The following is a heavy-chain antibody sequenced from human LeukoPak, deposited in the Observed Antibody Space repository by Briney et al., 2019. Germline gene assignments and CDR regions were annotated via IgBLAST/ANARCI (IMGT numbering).Heavy chain of an antibody. J-gene: IGHJ6*03. Sequence: PGGSLRLSCAASGFTFSDYYMSWIRQAPGKGLEWVSYISSSGSTIYYADSVKGRFTISRDNAKNSLYLQMNSLRAEDTAVYYCARSIAAAVVYYYYYMDVWGKGTTVTVSS. CDR1: GFTFSDYY. V-gene: IGHV3-11*04. D-gene: IGHD6-13*01. CDR3: ARSIAAAVVYYYYYMDV. CDR2: ISSSGSTI.